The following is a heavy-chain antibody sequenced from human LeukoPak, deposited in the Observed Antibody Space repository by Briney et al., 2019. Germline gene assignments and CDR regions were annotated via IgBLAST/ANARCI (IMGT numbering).Heavy chain of an antibody. V-gene: IGHV3-30-3*01. Sequence: GGSLRLSCAAAGFTFSSYAMHWVRQAPGKGLEWVAVISYDGSNKYYADSAKGRFTISRDNSKNTLYLQMNSLRAEDTAVYYCSTLWFGELFDAFDIWGQGTMVTVSS. CDR1: GFTFSSYA. CDR2: ISYDGSNK. D-gene: IGHD3-10*01. CDR3: STLWFGELFDAFDI. J-gene: IGHJ3*02.